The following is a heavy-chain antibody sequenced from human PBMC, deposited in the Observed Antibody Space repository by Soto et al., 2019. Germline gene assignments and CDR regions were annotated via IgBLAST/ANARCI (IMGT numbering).Heavy chain of an antibody. D-gene: IGHD2-2*01. V-gene: IGHV1-69*01. CDR3: ARSQGSSTRLEIYYYWFYGMDV. Sequence: QVQLVQSGAEVKKPGSSVKVYCKASGGTFSSYAISWVRQAPGQGLEWMGGIIPISDTTNYAQKFQGRVTITADESTSTAYMELSSLRSEDTAVYYCARSQGSSTRLEIYYYWFYGMDVWGQGTRVTVSS. CDR1: GGTFSSYA. J-gene: IGHJ6*01. CDR2: IIPISDTT.